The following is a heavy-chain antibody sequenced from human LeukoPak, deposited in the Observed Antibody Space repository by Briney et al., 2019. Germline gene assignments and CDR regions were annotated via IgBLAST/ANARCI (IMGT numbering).Heavy chain of an antibody. Sequence: ASVKVSCKASGYTFTSYGISWVRQAPGQGLEWMGWISAYNGNTNYAQKLQGRVTMTTDTSTSTAYMELRRLRSDDTAVYYCAREGYYDILTGYLYWGQGTLVTVSS. CDR3: AREGYYDILTGYLY. J-gene: IGHJ4*02. CDR2: ISAYNGNT. V-gene: IGHV1-18*01. CDR1: GYTFTSYG. D-gene: IGHD3-9*01.